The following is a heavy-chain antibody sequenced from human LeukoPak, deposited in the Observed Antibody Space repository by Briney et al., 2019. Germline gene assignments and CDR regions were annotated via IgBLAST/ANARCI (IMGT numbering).Heavy chain of an antibody. CDR3: ARQINWFDP. CDR1: GFTFSSYS. V-gene: IGHV3-21*01. Sequence: GGSLRLSCAASGFTFSSYSMNWVCPAPGKGLEWVSSISSSSSDIYSADSVKGRFTISRDNAKNSLYLQMNSLGAEDTAVHYCARQINWFDPWGQGTLVTVSS. J-gene: IGHJ5*02. CDR2: ISSSSSDI.